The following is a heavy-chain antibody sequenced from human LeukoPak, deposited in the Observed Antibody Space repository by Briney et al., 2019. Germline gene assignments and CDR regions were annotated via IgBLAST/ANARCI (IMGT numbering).Heavy chain of an antibody. CDR1: GGTFSSYA. Sequence: GASVKVSCKASGGTFSSYAISWVRQAPGQGLEWMGGIIPIFGTANYAQKFQGRVTITADESTSTAYMELSSLRSEDTAVYYCATELLLEVAGRGGGYWGQGTLVTVSS. CDR3: ATELLLEVAGRGGGY. D-gene: IGHD6-19*01. J-gene: IGHJ4*02. V-gene: IGHV1-69*13. CDR2: IIPIFGTA.